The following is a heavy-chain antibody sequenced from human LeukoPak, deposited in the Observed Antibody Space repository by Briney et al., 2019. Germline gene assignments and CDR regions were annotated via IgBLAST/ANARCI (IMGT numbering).Heavy chain of an antibody. CDR1: GFTFSSYW. CDR3: ARDTTYYDILTGYIPLNFDY. Sequence: GGSLRLSCAASGFTFSSYWMNWARQAPGKGLGWVASINHNGNVNYYVDSVKGRFTISRDNAKNSLYLQMSNLRAEDTAVYYCARDTTYYDILTGYIPLNFDYWGQGTLVTVSS. D-gene: IGHD3-9*01. V-gene: IGHV3-7*03. CDR2: INHNGNVN. J-gene: IGHJ4*02.